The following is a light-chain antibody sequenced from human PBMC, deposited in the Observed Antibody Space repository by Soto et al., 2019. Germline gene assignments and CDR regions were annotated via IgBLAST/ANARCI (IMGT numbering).Light chain of an antibody. J-gene: IGKJ4*01. CDR2: GAS. CDR3: LQYNNWLT. V-gene: IGKV3-15*01. Sequence: EIVMTQSPATLSVSPGERATLSCRASQSVSSDLAWYQQKPGQAPRFLIYGASTRATDIPARFSGSGSGTEFILTINSLQSEDFAVYFCLQYNNWLTFGGGTKVEIK. CDR1: QSVSSD.